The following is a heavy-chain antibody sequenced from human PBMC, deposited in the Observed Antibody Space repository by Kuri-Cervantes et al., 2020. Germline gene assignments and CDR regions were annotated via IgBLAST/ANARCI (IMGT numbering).Heavy chain of an antibody. J-gene: IGHJ4*02. CDR3: ARYGYGYARPFDY. Sequence: GESLKISCAASGFTFSSYAMLWVRQAPGKGLEWVAVISYDGSNTYYADSVKGRFTISRDNSKNSLYLQMNNLRGEDTAVYYCARYGYGYARPFDYWGQGFLVTVSS. V-gene: IGHV3-30-3*01. D-gene: IGHD2-2*01. CDR2: ISYDGSNT. CDR1: GFTFSSYA.